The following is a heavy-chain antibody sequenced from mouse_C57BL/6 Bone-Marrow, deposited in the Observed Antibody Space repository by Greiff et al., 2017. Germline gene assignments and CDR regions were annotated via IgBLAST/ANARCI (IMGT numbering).Heavy chain of an antibody. CDR2: ISTGGSYT. J-gene: IGHJ3*01. V-gene: IGHV5-6*02. CDR3: ARRVCYDYDGFAS. CDR1: GFTFSSYG. D-gene: IGHD2-4*01. Sequence: EMKLEESGGDLVKPGGSLKLSCAASGFTFSSYGMSWVRQTPDKRLEWVATISTGGSYTYYPDNVKGRCTISRNNAKNTLYLQLSSLRSVDTAMYYCARRVCYDYDGFASWGQGNLATVSA.